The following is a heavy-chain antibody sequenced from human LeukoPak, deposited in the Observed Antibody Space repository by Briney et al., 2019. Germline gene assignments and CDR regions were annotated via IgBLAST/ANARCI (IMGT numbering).Heavy chain of an antibody. CDR3: ARQDGGAGDGYNYFHY. J-gene: IGHJ4*02. V-gene: IGHV5-51*01. CDR2: IYPGDSDT. CDR1: GYSFTSYW. Sequence: GESLKISCKGSGYSFTSYWIGWVRQMPGKRLEWMGIIYPGDSDTRYSPSFQGQVTISADKSISTAYLQWSSLKASDTAMYYCARQDGGAGDGYNYFHYWGQGTLVTVSS. D-gene: IGHD5-24*01.